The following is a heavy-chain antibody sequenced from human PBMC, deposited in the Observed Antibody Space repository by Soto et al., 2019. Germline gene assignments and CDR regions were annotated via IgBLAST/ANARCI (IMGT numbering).Heavy chain of an antibody. D-gene: IGHD3-22*01. V-gene: IGHV1-18*01. CDR2: ISAYNGNT. J-gene: IGHJ4*02. CDR3: ARGPGRYYYDSSGYYYSAY. CDR1: CYTFTSYG. Sequence: ASVKVSCKASCYTFTSYGISWVRQAPGQGLEWMGWISAYNGNTNYAQKLQGRVTMTTDTSTSTAYMELRSLRSDDTAVYYCARGPGRYYYDSSGYYYSAYWGQGTLVTVSS.